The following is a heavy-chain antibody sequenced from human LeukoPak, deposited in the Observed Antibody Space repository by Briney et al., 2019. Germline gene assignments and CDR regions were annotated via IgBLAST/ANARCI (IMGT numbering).Heavy chain of an antibody. V-gene: IGHV3-21*01. Sequence: PGGSLRLSCAASGFTFDDYAMHWVRQAPGKGLEWVSSISSSSSYIYYADSVKGRFTISRDNAKNSLYLQMNSLRAEDTAVYYCARETYCTSTNCPIGDYFDYWGQGTLVTVSS. CDR2: ISSSSSYI. D-gene: IGHD2-2*01. CDR3: ARETYCTSTNCPIGDYFDY. CDR1: GFTFDDYA. J-gene: IGHJ4*02.